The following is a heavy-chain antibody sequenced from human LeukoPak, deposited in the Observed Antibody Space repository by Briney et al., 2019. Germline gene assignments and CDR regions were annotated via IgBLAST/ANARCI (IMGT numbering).Heavy chain of an antibody. J-gene: IGHJ4*02. CDR1: GFTFSSYA. CDR3: AKAAYSSSWRDFDY. CDR2: ITWNSGII. D-gene: IGHD6-13*01. Sequence: GGSLRLSCAASGFTFSSYAMSWVRQAPGKGLEWVSGITWNSGIIGYADSVRGRFTTSRDNAKNSLYLQMNSLRDEGTAFYYCAKAAYSSSWRDFDYWGQGTLVTVSS. V-gene: IGHV3-9*01.